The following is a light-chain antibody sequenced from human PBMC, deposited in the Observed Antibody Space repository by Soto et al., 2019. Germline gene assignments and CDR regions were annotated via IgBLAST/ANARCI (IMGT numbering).Light chain of an antibody. J-gene: IGKJ5*01. CDR3: MQRIEFPS. V-gene: IGKV2-40*01. Sequence: DIVMTQTPLSLPVTPGEPASISCRSSQSLLDSDDGNTYLDWYLQKPGQSPQLLIYTLSYRAYGVPDRFSGSGSGTYFTLKISRVEAEDVGVYYCMQRIEFPSFGQGTRLEIK. CDR1: QSLLDSDDGNTY. CDR2: TLS.